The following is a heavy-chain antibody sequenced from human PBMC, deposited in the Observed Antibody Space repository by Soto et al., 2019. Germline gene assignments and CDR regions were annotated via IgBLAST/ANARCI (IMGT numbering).Heavy chain of an antibody. V-gene: IGHV4-39*01. CDR1: DGKSRDRGDC. J-gene: IGHJ4*02. D-gene: IGHD3-16*01. Sequence: SELQCLTYTVADGKSRDRGDCRSRKRQAPGPGPEWIGSIYYSGSTYYTPSLKSRVTISVDTYKNQFSLKLSSVTAADTAVYYCARLVCTMITCRGVTASYFAYLGKRTLVTVSS. CDR3: ARLVCTMITCRGVTASYFAY. CDR2: IYYSGST.